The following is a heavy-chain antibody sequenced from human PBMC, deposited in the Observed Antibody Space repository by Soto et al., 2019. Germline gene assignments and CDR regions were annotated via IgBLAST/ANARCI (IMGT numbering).Heavy chain of an antibody. J-gene: IGHJ3*02. CDR1: GGSISSYY. Sequence: QVQLQESGPGLVKPSETLSLTCTVSGGSISSYYWTWIRQPPGQRLEWIGYVYYSGSTNYNPSLKSRVTISVDMSKNQFSLKLSSVTAADTAVYYCARDTVTTSDDAFDIWGQGTMVTVSS. CDR3: ARDTVTTSDDAFDI. D-gene: IGHD4-17*01. V-gene: IGHV4-59*01. CDR2: VYYSGST.